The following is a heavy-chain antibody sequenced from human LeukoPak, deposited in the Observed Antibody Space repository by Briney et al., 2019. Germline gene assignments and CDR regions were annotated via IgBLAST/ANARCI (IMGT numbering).Heavy chain of an antibody. V-gene: IGHV3-20*04. CDR3: ARDQSEGVGYGMDV. CDR2: INWNGGST. Sequence: GGSLTLSCAASGFTFDDYGMSWVRQAPGKGLEWVSGINWNGGSTGYPASVKGRITIFRDNAKNSLYLQSNSLRADDTALYYCARDQSEGVGYGMDVWGQGTTVTVSS. D-gene: IGHD3-10*01. J-gene: IGHJ6*02. CDR1: GFTFDDYG.